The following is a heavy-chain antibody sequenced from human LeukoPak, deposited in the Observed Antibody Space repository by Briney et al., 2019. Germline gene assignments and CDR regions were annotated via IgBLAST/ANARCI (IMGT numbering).Heavy chain of an antibody. CDR1: GFTFSTYV. CDR2: ISYDGGNQ. Sequence: GRSLRLSCAASGFTFSTYVMHWVRQAPGKGLEWVTLISYDGGNQYYADSVKGRFTISRDISKSTLYLQLNSLRPEDTAVYYCAMRAVAGSHFNYFDYWGQGTLVTVSS. J-gene: IGHJ4*02. CDR3: AMRAVAGSHFNYFDY. D-gene: IGHD6-19*01. V-gene: IGHV3-30*04.